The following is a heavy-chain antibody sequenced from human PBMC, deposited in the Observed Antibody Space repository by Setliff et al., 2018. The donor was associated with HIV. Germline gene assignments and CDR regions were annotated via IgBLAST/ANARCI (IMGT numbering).Heavy chain of an antibody. Sequence: QPGGSLRLSCTASGFSFSAYYMSWVRQAPGKGLEWVAKIIQDESAKYYVDSVKGRFTISRDNAKNSLYLQMNSLRAEDTAVYYCARYKWNNWIFGWFDPWGQGTQVTVSS. CDR1: GFSFSAYY. CDR2: IIQDESAK. J-gene: IGHJ5*02. CDR3: ARYKWNNWIFGWFDP. D-gene: IGHD1-20*01. V-gene: IGHV3-7*01.